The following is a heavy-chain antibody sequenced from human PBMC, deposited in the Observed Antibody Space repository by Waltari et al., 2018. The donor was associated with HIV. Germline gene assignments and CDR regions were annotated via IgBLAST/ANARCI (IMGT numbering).Heavy chain of an antibody. J-gene: IGHJ4*02. V-gene: IGHV3-7*01. Sequence: VQLVESGGDLVHPGESLTLSCAASGFTFTSYWMSWVRQAPGKGVEWGASRKQEGSEMFYLDAVKDRFFIFRDNTNTSLFLHMKSLRVDDSAMYFCVRVGGVAFGYWGQGTLVTVSS. CDR3: VRVGGVAFGY. CDR2: RKQEGSEM. D-gene: IGHD3-16*01. CDR1: GFTFTSYW.